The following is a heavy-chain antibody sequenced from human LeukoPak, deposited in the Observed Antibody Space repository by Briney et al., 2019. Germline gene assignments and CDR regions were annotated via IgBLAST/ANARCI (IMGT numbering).Heavy chain of an antibody. D-gene: IGHD2-2*02. J-gene: IGHJ1*01. CDR3: VKGGNIVVVPAAIAEYFQH. V-gene: IGHV3-64D*06. Sequence: GGSLRLSCAASGFTFSSYAMHWVRQAPGKGLEYVSAISSNGGSTYYADSVKGRFTISRDNSKNTLYLQMSSLRAEDTAVYYCVKGGNIVVVPAAIAEYFQHWGQGTLVTVSS. CDR1: GFTFSSYA. CDR2: ISSNGGST.